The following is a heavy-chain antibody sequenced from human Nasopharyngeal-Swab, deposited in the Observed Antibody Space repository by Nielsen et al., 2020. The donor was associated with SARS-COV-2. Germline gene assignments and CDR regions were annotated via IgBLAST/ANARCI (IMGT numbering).Heavy chain of an antibody. Sequence: ASVKVSCKASGYTFTSYDINWVRQATGQGLEWMGWMNPNSGNTGYAQKFQGRVTMTRNTSISTAYMELSSLRSEDTAVYYCARDFGYCGGDCYPSYYFDYWGQGTLVTVSS. V-gene: IGHV1-8*01. CDR1: GYTFTSYD. CDR2: MNPNSGNT. J-gene: IGHJ4*02. D-gene: IGHD2-21*02. CDR3: ARDFGYCGGDCYPSYYFDY.